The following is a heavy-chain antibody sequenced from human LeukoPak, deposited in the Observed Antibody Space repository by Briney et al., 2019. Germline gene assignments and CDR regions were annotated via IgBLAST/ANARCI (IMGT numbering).Heavy chain of an antibody. D-gene: IGHD1/OR15-1a*01. Sequence: GGSLRLSCAASGFTFSSYSMNWARQAPGKGLEWVSSISSSSTYIYYADSVKGRFTISRDNAKNSLSLQMNSLRAEDTAVYYCAREALNMYYGMDVWGQGATVTVSS. CDR1: GFTFSSYS. CDR3: AREALNMYYGMDV. V-gene: IGHV3-21*01. J-gene: IGHJ6*02. CDR2: ISSSSTYI.